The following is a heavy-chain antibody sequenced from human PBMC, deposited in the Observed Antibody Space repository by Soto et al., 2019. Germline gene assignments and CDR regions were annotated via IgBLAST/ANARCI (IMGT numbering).Heavy chain of an antibody. CDR3: ARQPRIAAAGTTVPYYFDY. CDR2: IWYDGSNK. CDR1: GFTFSSYG. J-gene: IGHJ4*02. D-gene: IGHD6-13*01. Sequence: QVQLVESGGGVVQPGRSLRLSCAASGFTFSSYGMHWVRQAPGKGLEWVAVIWYDGSNKYYADSVKGRFTISRDNSKNTLYLQMNSLRADDTAVYYCARQPRIAAAGTTVPYYFDYWGQGTLVAVSS. V-gene: IGHV3-33*01.